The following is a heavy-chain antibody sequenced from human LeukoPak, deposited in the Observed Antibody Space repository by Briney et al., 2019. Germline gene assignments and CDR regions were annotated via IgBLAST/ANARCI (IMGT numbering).Heavy chain of an antibody. V-gene: IGHV3-30*03. J-gene: IGHJ4*02. CDR2: ISYDGRNK. CDR3: ARDEEQWLAIDY. CDR1: GFTFSSYG. D-gene: IGHD6-19*01. Sequence: GGSLRLSCAASGFTFSSYGMHWVRQAPGKGLEWVAVISYDGRNKYYADSVKGRFTISRDNSKNTLYLQMNSLRAEDTAVYYCARDEEQWLAIDYWGQGTLVTVSS.